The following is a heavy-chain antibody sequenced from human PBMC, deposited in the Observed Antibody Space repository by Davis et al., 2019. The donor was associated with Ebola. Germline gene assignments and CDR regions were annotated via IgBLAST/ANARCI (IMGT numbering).Heavy chain of an antibody. CDR1: GFTFSSYS. CDR3: ARDLDGYNLRALDL. V-gene: IGHV3-21*01. J-gene: IGHJ3*01. CDR2: ISSSSNYI. D-gene: IGHD5-24*01. Sequence: GESLKISCAASGFTFSSYSMNWVRQAPGKGLEWVSFISSSSNYIYYADSVKGRFTVSRDNAKKSLFLHMDSLREEDTAVYYCARDLDGYNLRALDLWGQGAMVTVSS.